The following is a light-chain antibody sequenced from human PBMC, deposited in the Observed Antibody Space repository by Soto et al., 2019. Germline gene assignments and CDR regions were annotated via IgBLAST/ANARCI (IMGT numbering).Light chain of an antibody. J-gene: IGKJ4*01. CDR2: AAA. CDR1: QAISSY. CDR3: QQLKSYPLS. V-gene: IGKV1-9*01. Sequence: DIRFTQSPSFLSASVGDRVTITCRTSQAISSYLAWYQQKPGKAPQLLISAAATLQSGVPSRFSGSGSGTGFTLAISSLQPEDCATYYCQQLKSYPLSFGGGTKVEI.